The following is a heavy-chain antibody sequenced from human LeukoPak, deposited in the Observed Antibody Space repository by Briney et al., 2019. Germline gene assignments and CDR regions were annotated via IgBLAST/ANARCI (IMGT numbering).Heavy chain of an antibody. CDR1: GFTFSSYG. CDR2: ISYDGSNK. J-gene: IGHJ4*02. Sequence: GGSLRLSCAASGFTFSSYGMHWVRQAPGKGLEWVAVISYDGSNKYYADSVKGRFTISRDNAKNSLYLQMNSLRAEDTAVYYCAREGAGLIYYFDYWGQGTLVTVSS. CDR3: AREGAGLIYYFDY. V-gene: IGHV3-30*03. D-gene: IGHD4/OR15-4a*01.